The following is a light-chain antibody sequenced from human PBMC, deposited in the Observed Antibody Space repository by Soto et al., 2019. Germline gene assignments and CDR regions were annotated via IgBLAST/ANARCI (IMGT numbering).Light chain of an antibody. CDR3: QQYGISPPFT. V-gene: IGKV3-20*01. J-gene: IGKJ2*01. Sequence: EIVLTQSPGTLSLSPGESATLSCRASQFFSSNYLAWYQQKPGQAPRLLIYGASGSAPGIPDRVSGSESGTDFTLTISRLEPEDFAVYYCQQYGISPPFTFGQGTKLEIK. CDR1: QFFSSNY. CDR2: GAS.